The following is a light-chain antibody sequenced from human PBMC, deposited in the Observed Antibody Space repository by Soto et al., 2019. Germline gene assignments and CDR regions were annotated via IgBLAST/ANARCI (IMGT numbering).Light chain of an antibody. CDR1: SSDVGNYNY. Sequence: QSALTQPRSVSGSPGQSVTISCTGTSSDVGNYNYVSWYQQHPGKAPKLMIYDVSKRPSGVPDRFSGSKSGNTASLTISGLQEEDEADYYCCSYAGNYYVFGTGTKLTVL. CDR3: CSYAGNYYV. CDR2: DVS. J-gene: IGLJ1*01. V-gene: IGLV2-11*01.